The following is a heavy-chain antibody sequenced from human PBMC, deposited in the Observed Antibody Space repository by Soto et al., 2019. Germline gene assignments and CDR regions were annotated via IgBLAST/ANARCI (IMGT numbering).Heavy chain of an antibody. CDR3: VRGTEYQKDNWFDP. Sequence: SETLSLTCAVYGGSFSGYYWSWIRQPPGKGLEWIGEINHSGSTNYNPSLKSRVTISVDTSKNQFSLKLSSVTAADTAVYYCVRGTEYQKDNWFDPWGQGTLVTVSS. V-gene: IGHV4-34*01. CDR1: GGSFSGYY. J-gene: IGHJ5*02. CDR2: INHSGST. D-gene: IGHD2-2*01.